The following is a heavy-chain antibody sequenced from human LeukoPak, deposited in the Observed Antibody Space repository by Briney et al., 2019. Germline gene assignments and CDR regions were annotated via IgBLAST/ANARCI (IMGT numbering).Heavy chain of an antibody. CDR1: GGSISSGSYY. V-gene: IGHV4-61*02. CDR2: IYTSGST. CDR3: ARSPHPYSSSWQENFDY. Sequence: SETLSLTCTVSGGSISSGSYYWSWIRQPAGKGLEWIGRIYTSGSTNYNSSLKSRVTISVDTSKNQFSLKLSSVTAADTAVYYCARSPHPYSSSWQENFDYGGQGTLVTVSS. D-gene: IGHD6-13*01. J-gene: IGHJ4*02.